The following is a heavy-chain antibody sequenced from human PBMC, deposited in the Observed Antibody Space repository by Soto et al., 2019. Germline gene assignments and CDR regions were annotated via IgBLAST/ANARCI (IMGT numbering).Heavy chain of an antibody. CDR3: AKAPRGRYDSSGYGSFDY. CDR2: ITGSGTTT. J-gene: IGHJ4*02. Sequence: GGSLRLSCPATGFTFSTCAMNWVRQAPGKGLEWVSTITGSGTTTYYADSVKGRFTISRDNFKNTLYLQMNSLRVEDTAVYYCAKAPRGRYDSSGYGSFDYWGQGTLVTVPQ. V-gene: IGHV3-23*01. CDR1: GFTFSTCA. D-gene: IGHD3-22*01.